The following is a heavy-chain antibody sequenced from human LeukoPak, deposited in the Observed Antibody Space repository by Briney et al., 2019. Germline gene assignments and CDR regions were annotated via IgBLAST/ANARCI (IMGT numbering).Heavy chain of an antibody. J-gene: IGHJ4*02. CDR1: GGSITNYY. Sequence: NPSETLSLTCTVSGGSITNYYWSWIRQPPGKGLEWIGFIYYSGTTNYNPSLKSRVTISVDTSKNQFSLKLSSMTAADTAVYYCARGALLWSGDRMEYYFDYWGQGTLLTVSS. D-gene: IGHD3-10*01. CDR2: IYYSGTT. V-gene: IGHV4-59*01. CDR3: ARGALLWSGDRMEYYFDY.